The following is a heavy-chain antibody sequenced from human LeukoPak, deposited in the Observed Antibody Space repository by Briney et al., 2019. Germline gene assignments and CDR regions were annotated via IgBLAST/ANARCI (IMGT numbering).Heavy chain of an antibody. D-gene: IGHD1-26*01. CDR2: FDPEDGET. CDR3: ARVKVGASKKGYFDY. V-gene: IGHV1-24*01. CDR1: GYTLTELS. Sequence: ASVKVTCKVSGYTLTELSMHWVRQAPGKGLEWMGGFDPEDGETIYAQKFQGRVTMTEDTSTDTAYMELSSLRSEDTAVYYCARVKVGASKKGYFDYWGQGTLVTVSS. J-gene: IGHJ4*02.